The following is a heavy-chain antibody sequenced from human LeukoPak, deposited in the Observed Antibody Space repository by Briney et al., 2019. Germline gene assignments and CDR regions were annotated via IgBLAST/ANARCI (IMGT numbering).Heavy chain of an antibody. CDR2: INSDGSST. Sequence: GGSLRLSCAASGFIFSSYWMHWVRQAPGKGLVWVSRINSDGSSTSYADSVKGRFTVSRDNAKNTLYLQMNSLRAEDTAVYYCARDINSYDSSGYYKDYWGQGTLVTVSS. V-gene: IGHV3-74*01. D-gene: IGHD3-22*01. CDR3: ARDINSYDSSGYYKDY. CDR1: GFIFSSYW. J-gene: IGHJ4*02.